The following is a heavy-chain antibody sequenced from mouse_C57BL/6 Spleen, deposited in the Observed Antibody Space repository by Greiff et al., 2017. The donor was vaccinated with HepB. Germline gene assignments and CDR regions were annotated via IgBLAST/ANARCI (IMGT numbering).Heavy chain of an antibody. CDR2: IRNKANGYTT. J-gene: IGHJ1*03. D-gene: IGHD1-1*01. V-gene: IGHV7-3*01. CDR3: ARITTVVARYFDV. Sequence: EVKLVESGGGLVQPGGSLSLSCAASGFTFTDYYMSWVRQPPGKALEWLGFIRNKANGYTTEYSASVKGWFTISRDNSQSILYLQMNALRAEDSATYYCARITTVVARYFDVWGTGTTVTVSS. CDR1: GFTFTDYY.